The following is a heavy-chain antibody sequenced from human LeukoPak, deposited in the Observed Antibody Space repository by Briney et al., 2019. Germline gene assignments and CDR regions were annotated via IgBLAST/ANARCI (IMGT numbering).Heavy chain of an antibody. V-gene: IGHV1-69*13. D-gene: IGHD2-2*02. Sequence: SVTVSCKASGGTFSSYAISWVRQAPGQGLEWMGGIIPIFGTANYAQKFQGRVTITADESTSTAYMELSSLRSEDTAVYYCAREYCSSTSCYNDWGQGTLVTVSS. CDR2: IIPIFGTA. J-gene: IGHJ4*02. CDR1: GGTFSSYA. CDR3: AREYCSSTSCYND.